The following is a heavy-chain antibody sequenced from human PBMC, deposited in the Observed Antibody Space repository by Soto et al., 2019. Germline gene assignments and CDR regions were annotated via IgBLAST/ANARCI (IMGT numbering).Heavy chain of an antibody. CDR1: GFTFSNFA. Sequence: GGSLRLSCAASGFTFSNFAMRWVRQAPGKGLEWVSDISGSGGSTYYAESVKGRFTISRDNSKNTLFLQMNSLRVEDTAVYYCAKDIVEVAGYETFDFWGQGTMVTVSS. J-gene: IGHJ4*02. D-gene: IGHD1-26*01. CDR3: AKDIVEVAGYETFDF. CDR2: ISGSGGST. V-gene: IGHV3-23*01.